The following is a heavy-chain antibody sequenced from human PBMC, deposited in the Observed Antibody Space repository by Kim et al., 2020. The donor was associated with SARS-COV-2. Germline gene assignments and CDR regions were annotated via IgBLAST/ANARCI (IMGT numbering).Heavy chain of an antibody. Sequence: SETLSLTCAVHGGSFSGYYWSWIRQPPGKGLEWIGEINHSGSTNYNPSLKSRVTISIDTSKNQFSLKLSSVTAADTAVYFCARANIVVVPAALGLRYYY. J-gene: IGHJ6*01. CDR2: INHSGST. D-gene: IGHD2-2*01. CDR3: ARANIVVVPAALGLRYYY. CDR1: GGSFSGYY. V-gene: IGHV4-34*01.